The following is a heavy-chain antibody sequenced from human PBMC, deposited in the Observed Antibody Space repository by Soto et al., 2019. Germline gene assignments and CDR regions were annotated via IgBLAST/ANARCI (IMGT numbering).Heavy chain of an antibody. CDR3: ARLTGIIRSPSD. CDR2: ISGDASHI. V-gene: IGHV3-21*06. CDR1: GFTFSSFS. D-gene: IGHD1-20*01. J-gene: IGHJ4*02. Sequence: KSGGSLRLSCVASGFTFSSFSINWVRQAPGKGLDWVSSISGDASHIYYAASVKGRFTTSRDNAKNSVFLQMNSLRAEDTAVYYCARLTGIIRSPSDWGRGTLVTVSS.